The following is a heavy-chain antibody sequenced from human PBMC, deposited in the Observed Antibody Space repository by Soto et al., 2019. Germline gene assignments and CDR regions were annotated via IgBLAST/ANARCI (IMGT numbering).Heavy chain of an antibody. V-gene: IGHV4-31*03. Sequence: QVQLQESGPGLVKPSQTLSLTCTVSGGSISSGAYFWSWIRQHPGRGLEWIGYIYYRGSTYYNPSLKSRLXXXXXXXXXXXXXXXXXXXXXXXAVYYCARAEGYSSSWGLFDPWGQGTLVTVSS. CDR1: GGSISSGAYF. J-gene: IGHJ5*02. CDR3: CARAEGYSSSWGLFDP. D-gene: IGHD6-13*01. CDR2: IYYRGST.